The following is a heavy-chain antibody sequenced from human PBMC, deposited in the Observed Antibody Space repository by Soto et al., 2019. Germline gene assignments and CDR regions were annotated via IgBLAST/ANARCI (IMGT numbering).Heavy chain of an antibody. J-gene: IGHJ6*02. V-gene: IGHV4-34*01. CDR2: INHSGST. CDR3: ARFCGSTSCPGPHYYYGMDV. CDR1: GGSFSGYY. Sequence: SETLSLTCAVYGGSFSGYYWSWIRQPPGKGLEWIGEINHSGSTNYNPSLKSRVTISVDTSKNQFSLKLSSVTAADTAVYYCARFCGSTSCPGPHYYYGMDVWGQGTTVTVSS. D-gene: IGHD2-2*01.